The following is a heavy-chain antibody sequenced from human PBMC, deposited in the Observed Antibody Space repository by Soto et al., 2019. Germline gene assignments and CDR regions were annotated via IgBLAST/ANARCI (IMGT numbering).Heavy chain of an antibody. CDR1: GYTLTELS. CDR2: FDPEDGET. Sequence: GASVKVSCKVSGYTLTELSMHCVRQAPGKGLEWMGGFDPEDGETIYAQKFQGRVTMTEDTSTDTAYMELSSLRSEDTAVYYCATGRVLGYCSGGSCHAAFDIWGQGTMVTVSS. D-gene: IGHD2-15*01. CDR3: ATGRVLGYCSGGSCHAAFDI. J-gene: IGHJ3*02. V-gene: IGHV1-24*01.